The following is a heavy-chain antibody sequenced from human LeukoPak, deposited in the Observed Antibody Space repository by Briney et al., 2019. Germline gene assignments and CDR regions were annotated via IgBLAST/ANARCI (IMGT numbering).Heavy chain of an antibody. CDR1: GYNFDKFG. D-gene: IGHD6-13*01. Sequence: ASVKVSCKASGYNFDKFGIAWVRQAPGQGLEWMGWIHTHNGNTKYAQDIQGRVTMTTDTSTSQVYMELRSLRSDDTAVYFCARDTPQHLKRYDYWGQGTQVTVSS. J-gene: IGHJ4*02. CDR3: ARDTPQHLKRYDY. V-gene: IGHV1-18*01. CDR2: IHTHNGNT.